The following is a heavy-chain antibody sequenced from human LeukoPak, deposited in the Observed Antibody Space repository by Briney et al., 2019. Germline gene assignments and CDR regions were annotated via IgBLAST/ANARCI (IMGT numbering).Heavy chain of an antibody. CDR1: GFTFSSYW. CDR3: ARVGSATGFWSGYYPIDY. J-gene: IGHJ4*02. CDR2: IKQDGSEK. V-gene: IGHV3-7*01. D-gene: IGHD3-3*01. Sequence: GGSLRLSCAASGFTFSSYWMNWVRQAPGKGLEWVANIKQDGSEKYYVDSVKGRFTISRDNAKNSLYLQMNSLRAEDTAVYYCARVGSATGFWSGYYPIDYWGQGTLVTVSS.